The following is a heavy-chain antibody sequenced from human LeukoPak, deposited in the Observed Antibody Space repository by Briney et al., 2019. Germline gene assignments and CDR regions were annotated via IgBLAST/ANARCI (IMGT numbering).Heavy chain of an antibody. J-gene: IGHJ6*03. D-gene: IGHD2-15*01. CDR1: GYTFTSYY. Sequence: ASVKVSCKASGYTFTSYYMHWVRQAPGQGLEWMGIINPSGGSTSYAQKFQGRVTMTRDMSTSTVYMELSSLRSEDTAVYYCAGGVGSENYYYYYMDVWGKGTTVTVSS. V-gene: IGHV1-46*01. CDR2: INPSGGST. CDR3: AGGVGSENYYYYYMDV.